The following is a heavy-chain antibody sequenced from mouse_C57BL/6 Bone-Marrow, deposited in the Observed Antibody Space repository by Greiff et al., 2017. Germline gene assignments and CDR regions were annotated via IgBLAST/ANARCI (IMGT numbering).Heavy chain of an antibody. CDR3: ARSPLYYYGSSPYFDY. J-gene: IGHJ2*01. CDR2: ISSGGSYT. Sequence: DVKLVESGGDLVKPGGSLKLSCAASGFTFSSYGMSWVRQTPDKRLEWVATISSGGSYTYYPDSVKGRITISRDNAKNTLYLQMSSLKSEDTAMFYCARSPLYYYGSSPYFDYWGQGTTLTVSS. D-gene: IGHD1-1*01. V-gene: IGHV5-6*02. CDR1: GFTFSSYG.